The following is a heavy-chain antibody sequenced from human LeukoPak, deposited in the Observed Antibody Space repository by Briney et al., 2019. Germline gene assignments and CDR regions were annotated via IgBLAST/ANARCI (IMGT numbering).Heavy chain of an antibody. CDR2: ISSDGTKK. V-gene: IGHV3-30*04. CDR3: VRERNRGSYRTADY. Sequence: GGSLRLSCAASGFTFSSYSMHWIRQAPVKGLEWLAVISSDGTKKTYPDSVKGRFTISRDNSKNTLYLEINSLRVEDTAVYYCVRERNRGSYRTADYWGQGTLITVSS. J-gene: IGHJ4*02. D-gene: IGHD1-26*01. CDR1: GFTFSSYS.